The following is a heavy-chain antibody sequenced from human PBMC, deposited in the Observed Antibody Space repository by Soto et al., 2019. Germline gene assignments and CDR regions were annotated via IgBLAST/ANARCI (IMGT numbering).Heavy chain of an antibody. CDR2: ISWNSGSI. V-gene: IGHV3-9*01. D-gene: IGHD6-13*01. J-gene: IGHJ4*02. Sequence: EVQLVESGGGLVQPGRSLRLSCAASGFTFDDYAMHWVRQAPGKGLEWVSGISWNSGSIGYADSVKGRFTISRDNAKNSLYLQMNSLRAEETALYYCAKDKYSIAAAGLFDYWGQGTLVTVSS. CDR3: AKDKYSIAAAGLFDY. CDR1: GFTFDDYA.